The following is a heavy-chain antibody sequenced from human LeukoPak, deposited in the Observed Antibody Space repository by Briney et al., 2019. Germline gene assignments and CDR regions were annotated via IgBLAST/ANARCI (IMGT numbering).Heavy chain of an antibody. Sequence: SETLSLTCTISGGSISTYYWSWIRQPPGKGLEWIGYIYYTGRTNYNPSLKSRVTFSVDTSKNHFSLKLISVTAADTAVYYCARREDFWYFDLWGRGTLVTVSS. CDR1: GGSISTYY. J-gene: IGHJ2*01. CDR2: IYYTGRT. CDR3: ARREDFWYFDL. V-gene: IGHV4-59*08.